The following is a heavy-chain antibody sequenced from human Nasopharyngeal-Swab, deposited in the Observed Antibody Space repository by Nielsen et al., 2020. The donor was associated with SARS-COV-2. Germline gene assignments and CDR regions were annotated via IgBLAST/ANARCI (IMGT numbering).Heavy chain of an antibody. CDR2: ISYDGSNK. CDR3: ARAAAGTYRNWFDP. Sequence: VRQAPGKGLEWVAVISYDGSNKYYADSAKGRFTISRDNSKNTLYLQMNSLRAEDTAVYYCARAAAGTYRNWFDPWGQGTLVTVSS. J-gene: IGHJ5*02. V-gene: IGHV3-30-3*01. D-gene: IGHD6-13*01.